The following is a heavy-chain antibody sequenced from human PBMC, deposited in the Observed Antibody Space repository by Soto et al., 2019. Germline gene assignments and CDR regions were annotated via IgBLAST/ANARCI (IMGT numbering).Heavy chain of an antibody. Sequence: DVHLLESGGGLVQPGGSLRLSCAASGFTFSSYAMGWVRQAPGEGLEWVSSIGGSGSYTYYADSVKGRFTISRDNFKSTLYLQMNSLRAEDTAVYYCAKDNLAPYSKGRAIRFDPWGQGTLVTVSS. CDR3: AKDNLAPYSKGRAIRFDP. CDR2: IGGSGSYT. V-gene: IGHV3-23*01. CDR1: GFTFSSYA. D-gene: IGHD6-13*01. J-gene: IGHJ5*02.